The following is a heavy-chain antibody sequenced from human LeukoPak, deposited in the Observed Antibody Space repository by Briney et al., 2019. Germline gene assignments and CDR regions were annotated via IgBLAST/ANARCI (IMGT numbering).Heavy chain of an antibody. D-gene: IGHD3-10*01. Sequence: GVSVKVSYKASGGTVSSYAIIWVRQAPGPGREWMGWIIPSVGTANYGQKFQGRVTITAVESTSTAFMELSSLRSEDAAVYYCARVTGSVPGAFDIWGQGPMVTVSS. CDR2: IIPSVGTA. CDR3: ARVTGSVPGAFDI. V-gene: IGHV1-69*13. CDR1: GGTVSSYA. J-gene: IGHJ3*02.